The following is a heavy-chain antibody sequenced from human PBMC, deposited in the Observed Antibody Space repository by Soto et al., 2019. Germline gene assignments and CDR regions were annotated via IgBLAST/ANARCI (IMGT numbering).Heavy chain of an antibody. V-gene: IGHV3-9*01. CDR3: VKDESINWYSGHFRH. CDR1: GFTFDDYA. Sequence: GGSLRLCCAASGFTFDDYAMHWVRQVPGKGLEWVSGINWNSGSIGYGDSVKGRFAISRDNAKNSLHLQMNSLSAEDTAFYYCVKDESINWYSGHFRHWGQGTLVTVSS. CDR2: INWNSGSI. D-gene: IGHD6-13*01. J-gene: IGHJ1*01.